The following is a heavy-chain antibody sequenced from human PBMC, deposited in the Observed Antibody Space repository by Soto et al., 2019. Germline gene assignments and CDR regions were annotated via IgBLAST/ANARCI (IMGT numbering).Heavy chain of an antibody. CDR3: ARSGSSAAAGTFSYYYGMDV. V-gene: IGHV5-10-1*01. D-gene: IGHD6-13*01. Sequence: PGESLKISCKGSGYSFTSYWISCVRQMPGKGLEWMGRIDPSDSYTNYSPSFQGHVTISADKSISTAYLQWSSLKASDTAMYYCARSGSSAAAGTFSYYYGMDVWGHGTTVTVSS. J-gene: IGHJ6*02. CDR1: GYSFTSYW. CDR2: IDPSDSYT.